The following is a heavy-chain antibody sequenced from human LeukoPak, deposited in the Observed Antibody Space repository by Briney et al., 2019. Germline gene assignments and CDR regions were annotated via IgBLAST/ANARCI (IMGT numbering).Heavy chain of an antibody. J-gene: IGHJ6*02. D-gene: IGHD3-16*02. CDR2: IFNPGGAT. CDR1: GFTFSSYW. Sequence: PGGSLRLSCAASGFTFSSYWMHWVRQAPGKGLVWVSRIFNPGGATAYVDSVKGRFTISRDNAQNSLYLQMNSLRAEDTAVYYCARVITDYYYGMDVWGQGTTVTVSS. CDR3: ARVITDYYYGMDV. V-gene: IGHV3-74*01.